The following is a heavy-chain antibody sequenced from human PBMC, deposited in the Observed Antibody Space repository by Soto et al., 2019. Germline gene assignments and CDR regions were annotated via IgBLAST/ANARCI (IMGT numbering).Heavy chain of an antibody. V-gene: IGHV3-30-3*01. CDR1: GFIFSSYD. D-gene: IGHD4-17*01. Sequence: QVQLVESGGGVVQPGRSLRLSCAASGFIFSSYDMHWVRQAPGKGLEWVAIISYDGSSKYYADSVKGRFTITSDNSKNTLYLQMTSLRAEDTGVYYCTRADPTVTLSVFDPWGQGTLVTVSS. J-gene: IGHJ5*02. CDR2: ISYDGSSK. CDR3: TRADPTVTLSVFDP.